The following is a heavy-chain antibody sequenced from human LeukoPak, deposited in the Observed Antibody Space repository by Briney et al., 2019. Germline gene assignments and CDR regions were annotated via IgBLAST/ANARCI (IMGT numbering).Heavy chain of an antibody. V-gene: IGHV3-21*01. CDR3: ARLWLVYYWYYGMDV. CDR2: ISSSSSYI. J-gene: IGHJ6*02. Sequence: GGSLRLSCAASGFTFSSYSMNWVRQAPGKGLEWVSSISSSSSYIYYADSVKGRFTISRDNAKNSLYLQMNSLRAEDTAVYYCARLWLVYYWYYGMDVWGQGTTVTVSS. D-gene: IGHD5-18*01. CDR1: GFTFSSYS.